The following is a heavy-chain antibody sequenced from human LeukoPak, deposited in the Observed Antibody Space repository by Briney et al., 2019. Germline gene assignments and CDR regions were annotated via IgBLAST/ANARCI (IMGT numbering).Heavy chain of an antibody. Sequence: SVKLSCKASGGTFSSYAISWVRQAPGQGLEWMGGIIPIFGTANYAQTFQGRVTITADESTSTAYMELSSLRSEDTAVYYCARGIPGTTVTNGAEYYYYGMDVWGQGTTVTVSS. CDR3: ARGIPGTTVTNGAEYYYYGMDV. CDR1: GGTFSSYA. CDR2: IIPIFGTA. V-gene: IGHV1-69*13. J-gene: IGHJ6*02. D-gene: IGHD4-17*01.